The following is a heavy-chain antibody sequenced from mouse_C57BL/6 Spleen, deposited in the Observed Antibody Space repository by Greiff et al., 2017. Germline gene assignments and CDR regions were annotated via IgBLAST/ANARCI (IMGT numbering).Heavy chain of an antibody. CDR3: ATYDDYDGRGFDY. J-gene: IGHJ2*01. Sequence: VKLLESGPGLVQPSQSLSITCTVSGFSLTSYGVHWVRQSPGKGLEWLGVIWSGGSTDSYAAFISRLSISTDNTKSQVFFRMNSLQAYDTAIYYCATYDDYDGRGFDYWGQGTTLTVSS. CDR1: GFSLTSYG. CDR2: IWSGGST. D-gene: IGHD2-4*01. V-gene: IGHV2-2*01.